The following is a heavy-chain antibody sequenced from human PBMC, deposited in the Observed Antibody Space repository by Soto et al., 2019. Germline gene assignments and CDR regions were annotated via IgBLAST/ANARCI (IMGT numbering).Heavy chain of an antibody. V-gene: IGHV3-7*05. CDR2: IRKDGSQR. Sequence: EVQLVESGGGLVKPGGSLKLSCPASEFAFSSYWITWVRQAPGKGLEWVANIRKDGSQRSYLDSVRGRFTISRDNSKNSLSLPMNSLRAEATALYFCARDVSPGSSGLYFDAFDIWGQGTMVTVSS. CDR1: EFAFSSYW. D-gene: IGHD6-25*01. J-gene: IGHJ3*02. CDR3: ARDVSPGSSGLYFDAFDI.